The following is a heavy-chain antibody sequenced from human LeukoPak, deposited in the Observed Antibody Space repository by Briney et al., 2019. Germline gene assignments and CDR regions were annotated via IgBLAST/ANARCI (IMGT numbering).Heavy chain of an antibody. CDR1: GFTFTDYW. CDR2: IKEDGNDK. Sequence: GGSLRLSCAASGFTFTDYWMSWVRQAPGKGLEWVANIKEDGNDKYYVDSVKGRFTISKDNAKNSLYLQMNSLRAEDTAVYYCARRAGAYSHPYDYWGQGTLVTVSS. D-gene: IGHD4/OR15-4a*01. V-gene: IGHV3-7*03. CDR3: ARRAGAYSHPYDY. J-gene: IGHJ4*02.